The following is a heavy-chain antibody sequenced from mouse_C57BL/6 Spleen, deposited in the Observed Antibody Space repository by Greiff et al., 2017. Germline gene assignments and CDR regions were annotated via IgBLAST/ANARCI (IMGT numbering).Heavy chain of an antibody. CDR2: IDPSDSYT. CDR1: GYTFTSYW. V-gene: IGHV1-59*01. Sequence: QVQLQQPGAELVRPGTSVKLSCKASGYTFTSYWMHWVKQRPGQGLEWIGVIDPSDSYTNYNQKFKGKATLTVDTSSSTAYMQLSSLTSEDSAVYYGARRGDYFDYWGQGTTLTVSS. J-gene: IGHJ2*01. CDR3: ARRGDYFDY.